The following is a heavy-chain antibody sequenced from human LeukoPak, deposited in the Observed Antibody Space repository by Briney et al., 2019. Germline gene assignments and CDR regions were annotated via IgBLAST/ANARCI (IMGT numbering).Heavy chain of an antibody. CDR2: MSSDGNAI. Sequence: GGSLRLSCAASGFTFTAYLIHWVRQAPGKGLEWVAVMSSDGNAIFYADSVKGRFTISRDNSKNTLYLQMNSLRAEDTAVYYCVRESEYYFDHSASFDYWGQGTLVTVSS. J-gene: IGHJ4*02. V-gene: IGHV3-30-3*01. CDR3: VRESEYYFDHSASFDY. D-gene: IGHD3-22*01. CDR1: GFTFTAYL.